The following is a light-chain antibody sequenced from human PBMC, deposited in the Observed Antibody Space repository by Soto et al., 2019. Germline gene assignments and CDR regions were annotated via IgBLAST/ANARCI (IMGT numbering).Light chain of an antibody. J-gene: IGLJ2*01. CDR3: CSYAGGASVV. V-gene: IGLV2-23*01. CDR1: SSDVGRYNL. Sequence: QSALTQPASVSGSPGQSITISCTGTSSDVGRYNLVAWYQQHPGKAPKLMIFEDNERPSGVSNRFVGSKSGNTASLTSSGLQTEDGADYYCCSYAGGASVVFGGGTKVTVL. CDR2: EDN.